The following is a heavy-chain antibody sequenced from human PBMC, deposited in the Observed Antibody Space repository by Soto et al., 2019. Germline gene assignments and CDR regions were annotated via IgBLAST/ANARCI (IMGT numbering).Heavy chain of an antibody. V-gene: IGHV3-53*01. Sequence: LRLSCAASGFTVSSNYMSWVRQAPGKGLEWVSVIYSGGSTYYADSVKGRFTISRDNSKNTLYLQMNSLRAEDTAVYYCARGYYDSSGYYWYYFDYWGQGTLVTVSS. CDR3: ARGYYDSSGYYWYYFDY. CDR1: GFTVSSNY. J-gene: IGHJ4*02. CDR2: IYSGGST. D-gene: IGHD3-22*01.